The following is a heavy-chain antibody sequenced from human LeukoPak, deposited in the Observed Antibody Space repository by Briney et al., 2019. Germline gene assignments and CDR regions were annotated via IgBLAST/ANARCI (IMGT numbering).Heavy chain of an antibody. J-gene: IGHJ6*02. CDR2: IWYDGSNK. CDR3: ARGIYCSGGSCSVDYYYYGVDV. V-gene: IGHV3-33*01. CDR1: GFTFSSYG. D-gene: IGHD2-15*01. Sequence: GRSLRLSCAASGFTFSSYGMHWVRQAPGKGLEWVAVIWYDGSNKYYADSVKGRFTISRDNSKNTLYLQMNSLRAEDTAVYYCARGIYCSGGSCSVDYYYYGVDVWGQGTTVTVSS.